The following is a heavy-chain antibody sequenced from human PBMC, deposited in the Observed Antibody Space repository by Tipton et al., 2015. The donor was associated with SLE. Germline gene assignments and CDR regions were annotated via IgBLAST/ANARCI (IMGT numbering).Heavy chain of an antibody. J-gene: IGHJ4*02. CDR2: IYNSVPG. Sequence: TLSLTCTVSGGSISSFSWTWIRQPPGKGLEWMGYIYNSVPGNYNPPLKSRLTISVDMSKNQFSLSLKTVSAADTAVYYCARGSRVEEELDYWGQGALVTVSS. D-gene: IGHD6-13*01. V-gene: IGHV4-59*01. CDR1: GGSISSFS. CDR3: ARGSRVEEELDY.